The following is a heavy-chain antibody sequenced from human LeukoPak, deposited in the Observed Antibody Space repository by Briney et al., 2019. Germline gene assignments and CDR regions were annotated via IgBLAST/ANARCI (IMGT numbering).Heavy chain of an antibody. Sequence: GGSLRLSCAASGFTFDDYAMHWVRQAPGKGLEWVSGISWNSGSIGYADSVKGRFTISRDNAKNSLYLQMNSLKTEDTAVYYCTTHSSSYYGVGYWGQGTLVTVSS. CDR2: ISWNSGSI. J-gene: IGHJ4*02. CDR3: TTHSSSYYGVGY. V-gene: IGHV3-9*01. CDR1: GFTFDDYA. D-gene: IGHD2-2*01.